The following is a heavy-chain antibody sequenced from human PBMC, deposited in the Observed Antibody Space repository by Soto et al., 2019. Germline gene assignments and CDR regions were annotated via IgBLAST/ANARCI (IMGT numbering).Heavy chain of an antibody. V-gene: IGHV4-4*02. D-gene: IGHD6-13*01. CDR1: GGSISSSNW. CDR3: ARDQRPGIAAAGTIDY. CDR2: IYHSGST. Sequence: SETLSLTCAVSGGSISSSNWWSWVRPPPGKGLEWIGEIYHSGSTNYNPSLKSRVTISVDKSKNQFSLKLSSVTAADTAVYYCARDQRPGIAAAGTIDYWGQGTLVTVSS. J-gene: IGHJ4*02.